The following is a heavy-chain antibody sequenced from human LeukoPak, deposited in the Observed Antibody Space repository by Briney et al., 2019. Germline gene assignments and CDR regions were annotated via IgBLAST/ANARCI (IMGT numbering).Heavy chain of an antibody. CDR1: GGSISSSRYY. CDR3: ARHHINPSFDY. Sequence: SETLSLTCTVSGGSISSSRYYWGWIRQPPGKGLEWIGSSHYSGNSYYNPSLKSRVTISVDTSKNQFSLKLNSVTASDTAVYYCARHHINPSFDYWGQGTLVTVSS. J-gene: IGHJ4*02. D-gene: IGHD2-21*01. V-gene: IGHV4-39*01. CDR2: SHYSGNS.